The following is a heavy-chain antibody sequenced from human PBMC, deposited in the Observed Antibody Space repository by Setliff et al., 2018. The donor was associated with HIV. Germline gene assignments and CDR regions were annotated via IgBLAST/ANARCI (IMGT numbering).Heavy chain of an antibody. J-gene: IGHJ4*02. CDR3: ARDRRNSNTLFGVLNFVFDL. CDR2: INPQTGGT. D-gene: IGHD3-3*01. Sequence: ASVKVSCKASGYTLSSHYIHWVRQAPGHRPEWVGWINPQTGGTNFAQKFQGRITMTSDTSVNTVFIELRRLKSDDTALYYCARDRRNSNTLFGVLNFVFDLWGQGTLVTVSS. CDR1: GYTLSSHY. V-gene: IGHV1-2*02.